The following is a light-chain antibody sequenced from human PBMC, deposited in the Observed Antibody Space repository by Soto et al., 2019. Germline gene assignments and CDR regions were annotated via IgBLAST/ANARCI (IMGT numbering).Light chain of an antibody. CDR3: QVWDDSSDQYV. V-gene: IGLV3-21*02. Sequence: SYELTQPPSVSVAPGRTARITCGGNNIGTKSVHWYQQQPGQAPVLVVYDNADRPSRIPARFSGSNSGTTATLTISRVEAGDEADYYCQVWDDSSDQYVFGTGTKLTVL. J-gene: IGLJ1*01. CDR1: NIGTKS. CDR2: DNA.